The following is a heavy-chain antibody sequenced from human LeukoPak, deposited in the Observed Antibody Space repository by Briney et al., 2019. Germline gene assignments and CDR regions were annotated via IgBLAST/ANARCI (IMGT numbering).Heavy chain of an antibody. V-gene: IGHV3-30*02. Sequence: GGSLRLSCAGSGFTFGGYGMHWFRQTPGKGLEWVAVIAYDGSRAFYADSVKGRFTISRDNSKNTLYLQMNSLRAEDTAVYYCATGYQYFDYWGQGTLVTVSS. D-gene: IGHD3-9*01. J-gene: IGHJ4*02. CDR1: GFTFGGYG. CDR3: ATGYQYFDY. CDR2: IAYDGSRA.